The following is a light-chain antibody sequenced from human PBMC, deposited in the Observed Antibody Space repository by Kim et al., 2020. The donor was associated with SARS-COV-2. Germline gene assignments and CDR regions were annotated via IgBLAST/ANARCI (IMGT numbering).Light chain of an antibody. J-gene: IGLJ3*02. Sequence: PGQTDTITCSGDALPKEDSYWYQQKRSHAHVLVIYKDSGRPSGTPARFSGSSAGTTVPLTIRGVQAEDEADYYCQSPDSRASYRVFGGGTQLTVL. CDR1: ALPKED. V-gene: IGLV3-25*03. CDR2: KDS. CDR3: QSPDSRASYRV.